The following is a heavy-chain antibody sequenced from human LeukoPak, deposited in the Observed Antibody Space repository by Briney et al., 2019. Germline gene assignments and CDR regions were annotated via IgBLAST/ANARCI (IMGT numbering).Heavy chain of an antibody. J-gene: IGHJ6*02. CDR3: AREPYYYDSSGYPYYYYYGMDV. D-gene: IGHD3-22*01. V-gene: IGHV4-59*01. Sequence: PSETLSLTCTVSGGSISSYYWSWVRQPPGKGLEWGGYIYYSGSTNYNPSLKSRVTISVDTSKNQFSLKLSSVTAADTAVYYCAREPYYYDSSGYPYYYYYGMDVWGQGTTVTVSS. CDR1: GGSISSYY. CDR2: IYYSGST.